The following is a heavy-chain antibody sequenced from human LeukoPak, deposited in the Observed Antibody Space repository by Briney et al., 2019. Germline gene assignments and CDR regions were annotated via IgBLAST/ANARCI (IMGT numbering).Heavy chain of an antibody. CDR2: IYYSGST. CDR3: AIGFNSDLAHGFDY. Sequence: SETLSLTCTVSGGSISSGGYYWSWIRQHPGKGLEWIGYIYYSGSTYYNPSLKSRVTISVDTSKNQFSLKLSSVTAADTAVYYCAIGFNSDLAHGFDYWGQGTLVTVSS. V-gene: IGHV4-31*03. CDR1: GGSISSGGYY. J-gene: IGHJ4*02. D-gene: IGHD2-15*01.